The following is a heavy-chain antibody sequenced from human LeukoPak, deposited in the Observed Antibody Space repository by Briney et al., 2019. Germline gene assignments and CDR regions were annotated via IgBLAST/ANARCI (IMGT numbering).Heavy chain of an antibody. CDR1: GYTFTGYH. Sequence: ASVKVSCKASGYTFTGYHMHWVRQAPGQGLEWMGRINPNSGDTNYAQKFQGRVTMTRDTSISTAYMELSRLRSDDTAVYFCARDYCSSTSCLFDYWGQGTLVTVSS. D-gene: IGHD2-2*01. J-gene: IGHJ4*02. V-gene: IGHV1-2*06. CDR3: ARDYCSSTSCLFDY. CDR2: INPNSGDT.